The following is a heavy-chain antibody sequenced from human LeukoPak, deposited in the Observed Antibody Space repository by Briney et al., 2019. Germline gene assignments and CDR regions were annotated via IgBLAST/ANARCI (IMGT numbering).Heavy chain of an antibody. CDR1: GYNFTSFW. CDR3: ARHAYGDYEDY. Sequence: GESLRISCKGSGYNFTSFWINWVRQMPSKGLEWMARIDPTDSYINYSPSFRGHITISADKSITTAYLQWSSLKASDTAIYYCARHAYGDYEDYWGQGTLVTVSS. CDR2: IDPTDSYI. D-gene: IGHD4-17*01. J-gene: IGHJ4*02. V-gene: IGHV5-10-1*01.